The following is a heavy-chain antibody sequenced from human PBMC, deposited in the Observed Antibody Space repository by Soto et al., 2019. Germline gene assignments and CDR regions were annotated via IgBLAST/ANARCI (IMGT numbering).Heavy chain of an antibody. V-gene: IGHV3-30-3*01. Sequence: GGSLRLSCVASGFTFSSYAMHWVRQAPGKGLEWVAVISYDGSNKYYADSVKGRFTISRDNSKNTLYLQMNSLRAEDTAVYYCARDEHIVGATSLDYWGQGTLVTVSS. CDR2: ISYDGSNK. J-gene: IGHJ4*02. D-gene: IGHD1-26*01. CDR3: ARDEHIVGATSLDY. CDR1: GFTFSSYA.